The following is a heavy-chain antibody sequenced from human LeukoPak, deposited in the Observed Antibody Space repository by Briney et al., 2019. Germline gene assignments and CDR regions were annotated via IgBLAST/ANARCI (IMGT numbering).Heavy chain of an antibody. CDR1: GGSFSGYY. D-gene: IGHD6-13*01. CDR3: AARGIAAAPGNY. V-gene: IGHV4-34*01. Sequence: KPSETLSLTCAVYGGSFSGYYWSWIRQPPGKGLEWIGEINHSGSTNYNPSLKSPVTISVDTSKNQFSLKLSSVTAADTAVYYCAARGIAAAPGNYWGQGTLVTVSS. J-gene: IGHJ4*02. CDR2: INHSGST.